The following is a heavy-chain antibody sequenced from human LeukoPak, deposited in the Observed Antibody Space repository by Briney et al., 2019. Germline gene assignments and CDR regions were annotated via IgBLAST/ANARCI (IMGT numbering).Heavy chain of an antibody. CDR1: GFTFSSYS. J-gene: IGHJ6*03. Sequence: GGSLRLSCAASGFTFSSYSMNWVRQAPGKGLEWVSSISSSSSYIHYADSVKGRFTISRDNAKNSLYLQMNSLRAEDTAVYYCARFAVRSRFGELSGLVNVKKYYMDVWGKGTTVIISS. D-gene: IGHD3-10*01. CDR2: ISSSSSYI. V-gene: IGHV3-21*04. CDR3: ARFAVRSRFGELSGLVNVKKYYMDV.